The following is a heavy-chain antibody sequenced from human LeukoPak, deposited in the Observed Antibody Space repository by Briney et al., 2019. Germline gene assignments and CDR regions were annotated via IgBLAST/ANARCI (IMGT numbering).Heavy chain of an antibody. CDR2: IWYDGSNK. D-gene: IGHD3-10*01. V-gene: IGHV3-33*01. J-gene: IGHJ4*02. Sequence: GGSLRLSCAASGFTFSSYGMHWVRQAPGKGLEWVAVIWYDGSNKYYADSVKGRFTISRDNSKNTLYLQMNSLRAEDTAVYYCARDTTFGELVEYYFDYWGQGTLVTVSS. CDR3: ARDTTFGELVEYYFDY. CDR1: GFTFSSYG.